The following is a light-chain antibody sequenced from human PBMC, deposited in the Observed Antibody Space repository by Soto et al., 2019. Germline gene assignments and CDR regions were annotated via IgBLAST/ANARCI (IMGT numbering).Light chain of an antibody. V-gene: IGLV4-60*02. CDR3: ETWDSNSWV. J-gene: IGLJ3*02. CDR1: SGHSSYI. CDR2: LEGSGSY. Sequence: QLVLTQSSSASASLGSSVKVTCTLSSGHSSYIIAWHQQQPGKAPRYLMKLEGSGSYNKGSGVPDRFSGSSSGADRYLTISNLQFEDEADYYCETWDSNSWVFGGGTKVTVL.